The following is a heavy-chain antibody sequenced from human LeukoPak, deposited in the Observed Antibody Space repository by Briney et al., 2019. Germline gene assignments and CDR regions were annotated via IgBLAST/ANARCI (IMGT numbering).Heavy chain of an antibody. CDR1: GFTFGDYA. J-gene: IGHJ6*03. CDR2: IRSKAYGGTT. V-gene: IGHV3-49*04. CDR3: TRVTLYGSGSYYTSYHYYYMDV. D-gene: IGHD3-10*01. Sequence: GGSLRLSCTTSGFTFGDYAMSWVRQAPGKWLEWVGFIRSKAYGGTTEYAASVKGRFTISRDDSKSIAYLQMNSLKTEDTAVYYCTRVTLYGSGSYYTSYHYYYMDVWGTGTTVTVSS.